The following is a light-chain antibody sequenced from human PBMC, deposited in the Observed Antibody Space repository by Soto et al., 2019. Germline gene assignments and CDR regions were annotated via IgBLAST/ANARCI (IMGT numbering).Light chain of an antibody. CDR2: GAS. CDR1: QSVSTF. CDR3: QQSFSKLLT. Sequence: DIQMTLSPSSLSASVGDRVTITCRTSQSVSTFLNWYQVKPGKAPKLLIYGASSLQSGVPSRFSGSGSGTDFTLSISSLQPEDFATYYCQQSFSKLLTFGGGTKVDLK. J-gene: IGKJ4*01. V-gene: IGKV1-39*01.